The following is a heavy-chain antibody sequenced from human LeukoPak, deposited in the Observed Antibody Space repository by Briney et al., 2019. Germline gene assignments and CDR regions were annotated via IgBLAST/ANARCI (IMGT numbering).Heavy chain of an antibody. V-gene: IGHV4-59*12. J-gene: IGHJ4*02. CDR2: IYYRGST. CDR3: ARVPTSYSSGWYHFDY. CDR1: GGSISSYY. Sequence: SETLSLTCTVSGGSISSYYWSWIRQPPGKGLEWIGYIYYRGSTNYNPSLKSRVTISVGTSKNQFSLKLSSVTAADTAVYYCARVPTSYSSGWYHFDYWGQGTLVTVSS. D-gene: IGHD6-19*01.